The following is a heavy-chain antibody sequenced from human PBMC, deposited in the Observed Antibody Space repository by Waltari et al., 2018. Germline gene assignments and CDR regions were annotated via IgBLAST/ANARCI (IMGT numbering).Heavy chain of an antibody. Sequence: EVQLVESGGGLVQPGGSLRLSCAASGFTFSSYSMNWVRQAPGKGLEWVSYISSSSSTIYYADSVKGRFTISRDNAKNSLYLQMNSLRAEDTAVYYCARRATGSFDYWGQGTLVIVSS. CDR2: ISSSSSTI. CDR3: ARRATGSFDY. J-gene: IGHJ4*02. CDR1: GFTFSSYS. D-gene: IGHD3-9*01. V-gene: IGHV3-48*01.